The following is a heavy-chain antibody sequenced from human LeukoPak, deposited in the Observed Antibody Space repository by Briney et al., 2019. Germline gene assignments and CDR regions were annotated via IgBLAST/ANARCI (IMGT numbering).Heavy chain of an antibody. CDR3: AREYYYGSGSYIGFTDYYYYGMDV. Sequence: ASVKVSCKASGYTFTSYAITWVRQAPGQGLEWMGWITTYTGDTNYAQKFQGRVTMTTDTSTNTAYMELRSLRSDDTAVYYCAREYYYGSGSYIGFTDYYYYGMDVWGQGTTVTVSS. D-gene: IGHD3-10*01. CDR2: ITTYTGDT. CDR1: GYTFTSYA. V-gene: IGHV1-18*01. J-gene: IGHJ6*02.